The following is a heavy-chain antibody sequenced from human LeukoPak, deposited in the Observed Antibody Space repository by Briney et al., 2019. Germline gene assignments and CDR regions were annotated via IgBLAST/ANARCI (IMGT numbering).Heavy chain of an antibody. CDR3: ARDLGSSGHTTFDY. CDR2: TRNKANSYTT. Sequence: GGSLRLSCAASGFTFSDHYMDWVRQAPGKGLEWVGRTRNKANSYTTEYAASVKGRFTISRDDSKNSLYLQMNSLKTEDTAVYYCARDLGSSGHTTFDYWGQGTLVTVSS. D-gene: IGHD3-22*01. J-gene: IGHJ4*02. V-gene: IGHV3-72*01. CDR1: GFTFSDHY.